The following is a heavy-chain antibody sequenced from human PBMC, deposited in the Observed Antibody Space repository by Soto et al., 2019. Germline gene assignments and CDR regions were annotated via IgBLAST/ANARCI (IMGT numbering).Heavy chain of an antibody. D-gene: IGHD3-10*02. V-gene: IGHV1-18*01. Sequence: ASAKVSCKASGYTFTSYGISWVRQAPGQGLEWMGWISAYNGNTNYAQKLQGRVTMTTDTSTSTAYMELRSLRSDDTAVYYCARVPGLFHDVYGMDVWGQGTTVTVSS. CDR1: GYTFTSYG. CDR2: ISAYNGNT. J-gene: IGHJ6*02. CDR3: ARVPGLFHDVYGMDV.